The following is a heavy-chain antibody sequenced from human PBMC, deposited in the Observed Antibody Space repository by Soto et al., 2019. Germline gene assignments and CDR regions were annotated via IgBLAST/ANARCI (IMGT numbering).Heavy chain of an antibody. V-gene: IGHV3-13*01. CDR2: IGAAGDT. J-gene: IGHJ4*02. CDR3: ASGGWRSSWYEGGSRIDY. Sequence: EVQLVESGGGLVQPGGSLRLSCAASGFTFSSYDMHWVRQVTGKGLEWVSAIGAAGDTYYPDSVNGRFTISRENAKNSLYLEMNSLRAEDTAVYYCASGGWRSSWYEGGSRIDYWGQGTLVTVSS. D-gene: IGHD6-13*01. CDR1: GFTFSSYD.